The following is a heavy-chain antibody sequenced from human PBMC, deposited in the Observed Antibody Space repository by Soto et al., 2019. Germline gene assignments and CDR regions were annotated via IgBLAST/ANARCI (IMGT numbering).Heavy chain of an antibody. D-gene: IGHD1-26*01. Sequence: ASVKVSCKASGYTFTSYGISWVRQAPGQGLEWMGWISAYNGNTNYAQKLQGRVTMTTDTSTSTAYMELRSLRSDDTAVYYCARDPRIVGARYYYYGMDVWGQGTTVTVYS. CDR2: ISAYNGNT. J-gene: IGHJ6*02. V-gene: IGHV1-18*04. CDR1: GYTFTSYG. CDR3: ARDPRIVGARYYYYGMDV.